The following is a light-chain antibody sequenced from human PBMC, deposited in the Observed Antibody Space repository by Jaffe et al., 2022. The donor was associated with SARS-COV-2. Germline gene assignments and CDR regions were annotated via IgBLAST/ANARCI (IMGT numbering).Light chain of an antibody. CDR2: DVS. Sequence: QSALTQPRSVSGSPGQSVTISCTGTSSDVGAYDYVSWYQQHPGKAPRLMIHDVSKRPSGVPDRFSGSKSGNTASLTISGLQAEDEAEYHCCSYAGNYTLVFGGGTKATVL. CDR3: CSYAGNYTLV. J-gene: IGLJ3*02. V-gene: IGLV2-11*01. CDR1: SSDVGAYDY.